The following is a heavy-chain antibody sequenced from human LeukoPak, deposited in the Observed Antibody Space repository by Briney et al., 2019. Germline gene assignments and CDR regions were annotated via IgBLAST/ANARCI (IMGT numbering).Heavy chain of an antibody. D-gene: IGHD2-2*01. Sequence: ASVKVSCKASGYTFSNFGISWVRQAPGQGLEWMGWISGNNDNPNYGQNFQGRFTVTTDSSTSTAYMELRNLRSDDTAVYYCARDGTSTDDHWGQGTLVTVSS. J-gene: IGHJ4*02. CDR2: ISGNNDNP. CDR1: GYTFSNFG. CDR3: ARDGTSTDDH. V-gene: IGHV1-18*01.